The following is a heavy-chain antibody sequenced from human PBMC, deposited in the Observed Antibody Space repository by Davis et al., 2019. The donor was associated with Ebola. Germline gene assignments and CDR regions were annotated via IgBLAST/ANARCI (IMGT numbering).Heavy chain of an antibody. Sequence: ASVKVSCKASGYTFTSYDINWVRQATGQGLEWMGWMNPNSGNTGYAQKFQGRVTMTRNTSISTAYMELSSLRSEDTAVYYCARANRWFGELLSYYYGMDVWGQGTTVTVSS. D-gene: IGHD3-10*01. CDR3: ARANRWFGELLSYYYGMDV. V-gene: IGHV1-8*01. CDR1: GYTFTSYD. CDR2: MNPNSGNT. J-gene: IGHJ6*02.